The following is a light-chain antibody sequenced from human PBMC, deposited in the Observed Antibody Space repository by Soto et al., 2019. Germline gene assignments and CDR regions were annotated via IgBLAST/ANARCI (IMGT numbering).Light chain of an antibody. V-gene: IGKV3-11*01. J-gene: IGKJ5*01. CDR1: QSVSSY. CDR3: QQRSNWPSIT. Sequence: EIVLTHSPATLSLSPCERAALSWSASQSVSSYLAWYQQKPGQAPRLLIYDASNRATGIPARFSGSGSGTDFTLTISSLEPEDFAVYYCQQRSNWPSITFGQGTRLEIK. CDR2: DAS.